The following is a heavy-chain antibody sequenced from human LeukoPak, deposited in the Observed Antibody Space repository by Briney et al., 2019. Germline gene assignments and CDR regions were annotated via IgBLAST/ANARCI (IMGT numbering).Heavy chain of an antibody. CDR1: GFTFSSYE. CDR3: ARARGEWPVVFYY. J-gene: IGHJ4*02. CDR2: ISSSGSTI. Sequence: GGSLRLSCAASGFTFSSYEMNWVRQAPGKGLEWVSYISSSGSTIYYADSVKGRFTISRDNAKNSLYLQMNSLRAEDTAVYYCARARGEWPVVFYYWGQGTLATVSS. V-gene: IGHV3-48*03. D-gene: IGHD6-19*01.